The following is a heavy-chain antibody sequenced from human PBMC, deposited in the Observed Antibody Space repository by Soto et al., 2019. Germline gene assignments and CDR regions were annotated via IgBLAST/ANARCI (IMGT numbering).Heavy chain of an antibody. CDR3: ATHYDILTGSYGMDV. CDR2: IYPGDSDT. CDR1: GYSFTSYW. V-gene: IGHV5-51*01. J-gene: IGHJ6*02. Sequence: GDSLKVSWKGSGYSFTSYWIGWVRQMPGKGLEWMGIIYPGDSDTRYSPSFQGQVTISADKSISTAYLQWSSLKASDTAMYYCATHYDILTGSYGMDVWGQGTTVTVSS. D-gene: IGHD3-9*01.